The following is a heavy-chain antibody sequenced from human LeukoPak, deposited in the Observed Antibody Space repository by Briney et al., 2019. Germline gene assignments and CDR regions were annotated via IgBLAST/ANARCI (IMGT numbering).Heavy chain of an antibody. CDR3: AKHNTGY. CDR2: ISGGGSST. J-gene: IGHJ4*02. Sequence: GGSLRLSCAASGFTFSNYAMSWVRQAPGKGLEWVSGISGGGSSTFYADSVKGRFSISRDNSKNTLYLQMNSLRAEDTAVYYCAKHNTGYWGQGTLVTVSS. D-gene: IGHD1-1*01. V-gene: IGHV3-23*01. CDR1: GFTFSNYA.